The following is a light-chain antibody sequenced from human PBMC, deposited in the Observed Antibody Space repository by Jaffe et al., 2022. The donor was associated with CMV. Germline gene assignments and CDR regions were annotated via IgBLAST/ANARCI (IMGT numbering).Light chain of an antibody. V-gene: IGKV1-NL1*01. CDR2: DGS. CDR3: QHYYTSSWT. Sequence: DIQMTQSPSSLSASVGDRVTVTCRASQGINNCLAWYQQKPGTAPKLLLYDGSRLETGVPSRFSGRGSGTDYNLTISSLQPEDFATYYCQHYYTSSWTFGQGTKVEIK. CDR1: QGINNC. J-gene: IGKJ1*01.